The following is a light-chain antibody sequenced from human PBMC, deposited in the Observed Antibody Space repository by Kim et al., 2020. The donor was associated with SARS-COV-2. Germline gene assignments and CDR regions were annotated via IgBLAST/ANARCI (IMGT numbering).Light chain of an antibody. CDR1: TGAVTSGHY. CDR3: SLSYITFRV. J-gene: IGLJ2*01. V-gene: IGLV7-46*01. Sequence: QAVVTQEPSLTVSPGGTVTLTCGSSTGAVTSGHYPYWFQQKPGQAPRTLIYDTTNKHSWTPARFSGSLLGGKAALTLSDAQPEDEADYYCSLSYITFRVFGGGTQLTVL. CDR2: DTT.